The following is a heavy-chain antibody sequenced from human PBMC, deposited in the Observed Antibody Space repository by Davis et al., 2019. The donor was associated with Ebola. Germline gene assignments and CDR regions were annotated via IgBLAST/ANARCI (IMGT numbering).Heavy chain of an antibody. CDR1: GFTFSSYA. CDR3: VKDSSNIWFDI. V-gene: IGHV3-23*01. D-gene: IGHD2/OR15-2a*01. CDR2: FGTGGDT. Sequence: PGGSLRLSCAASGFTFSSYAMSWVRQAPGKGLEWVSTFGTGGDTYYADSVKGRFAISRDNSRGTLYLQMNSLRVEDSAIYYCVKDSSNIWFDIWGQGTLVTASS. J-gene: IGHJ3*02.